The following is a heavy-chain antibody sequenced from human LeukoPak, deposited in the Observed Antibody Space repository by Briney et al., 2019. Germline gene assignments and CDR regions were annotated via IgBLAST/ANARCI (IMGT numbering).Heavy chain of an antibody. CDR3: ARDRRFWSGYYWGSRFDP. CDR1: GASISNYF. D-gene: IGHD3-3*01. V-gene: IGHV4-59*01. Sequence: SETLSLTCTVSGASISNYFWSWLRQPPGKGLEWIGYIYYTGSTNYNPSLKSRVTISLDTSKSQFSLKLRSVTVADPAVYYCARDRRFWSGYYWGSRFDPWGQGTLVTVSS. CDR2: IYYTGST. J-gene: IGHJ5*02.